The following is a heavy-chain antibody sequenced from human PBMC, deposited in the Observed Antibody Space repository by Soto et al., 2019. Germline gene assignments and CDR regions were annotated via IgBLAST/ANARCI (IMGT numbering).Heavy chain of an antibody. D-gene: IGHD1-1*01. Sequence: QVQLQESGPGLVKPSQTLSLTCTVSGGSISSGGYYWSWIRQHPGKGLEWIVYIYYSGRTYYNPSLKSRVTISAEPSKNQFSLKLSSVTAAEPAVYYCASTLYSWNDRYYGMDVWGQGTTVTV. J-gene: IGHJ6*02. V-gene: IGHV4-31*03. CDR1: GGSISSGGYY. CDR2: IYYSGRT. CDR3: ASTLYSWNDRYYGMDV.